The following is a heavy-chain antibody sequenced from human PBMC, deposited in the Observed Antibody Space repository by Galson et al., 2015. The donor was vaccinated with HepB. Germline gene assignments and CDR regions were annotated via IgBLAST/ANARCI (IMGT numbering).Heavy chain of an antibody. CDR3: ANGRWFDP. CDR1: GFTFSSYG. D-gene: IGHD1-1*01. J-gene: IGHJ5*02. Sequence: SLRLSCAASGFTFSSYGMHWVRQAPGKGLEWVAFIRYDGSDKYYADSVKGRFTISRDNSKNTLYLQMNSLRAEDTAVYYCANGRWFDPWGQGTLVTVSS. V-gene: IGHV3-30*02. CDR2: IRYDGSDK.